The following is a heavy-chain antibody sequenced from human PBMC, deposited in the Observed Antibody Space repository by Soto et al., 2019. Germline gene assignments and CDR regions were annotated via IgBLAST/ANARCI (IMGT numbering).Heavy chain of an antibody. CDR2: ISSSSSTI. CDR1: GFTFSSYS. D-gene: IGHD3-10*01. CDR3: ARANYYGSPGDFDY. Sequence: EVQLVESGGGLVQPGGSLRLSCAASGFTFSSYSMNWVRQAPGKGLEWVSYISSSSSTIYYVDSVKGRFTISRDNAKNSLYLQMNSLRAEDTAVYYCARANYYGSPGDFDYWGQGTLVTVSS. V-gene: IGHV3-48*01. J-gene: IGHJ4*02.